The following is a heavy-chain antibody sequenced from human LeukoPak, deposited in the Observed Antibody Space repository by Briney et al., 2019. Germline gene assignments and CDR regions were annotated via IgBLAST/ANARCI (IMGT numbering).Heavy chain of an antibody. V-gene: IGHV4-34*01. J-gene: IGHJ6*04. CDR2: INHSGST. D-gene: IGHD5-18*01. Sequence: SETLSLTCAVYGGSFSGYYWSWIRQPPGKGLEWIGEINHSGSTNYNPSLKSRVTISVDTSMNQFSLKLSSVTAADTAVYYCARGHGYPYGMDVWGKGTTVTVSS. CDR1: GGSFSGYY. CDR3: ARGHGYPYGMDV.